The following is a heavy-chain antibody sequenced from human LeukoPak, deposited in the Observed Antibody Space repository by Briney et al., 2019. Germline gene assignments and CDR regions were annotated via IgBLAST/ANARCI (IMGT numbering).Heavy chain of an antibody. CDR1: GYGFTSYW. CDR3: ARRPYDSSGYCFDY. Sequence: GESLKISCKGSGYGFTSYWIGWVRQMPGKGLEWMGIIYPGDSETRYSPSFQGQVTMSADKSIRTVYLQWSSLKASDTAMYYCARRPYDSSGYCFDYWGQGTLVTVSS. V-gene: IGHV5-51*01. J-gene: IGHJ4*02. D-gene: IGHD3-22*01. CDR2: IYPGDSET.